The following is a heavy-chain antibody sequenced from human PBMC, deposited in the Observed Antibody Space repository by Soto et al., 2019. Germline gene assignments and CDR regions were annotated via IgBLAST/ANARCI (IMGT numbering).Heavy chain of an antibody. J-gene: IGHJ6*02. CDR3: ASRWDFWSGYRAKENYYYYGMDV. CDR2: IIPIFGTA. Sequence: VKVSCKASGGTFGSYAMSGVRQAQGQGLEWMGGIIPIFGTANYAQKFQGRVTITADESTSTAYMELSSLRSEDTAVYYCASRWDFWSGYRAKENYYYYGMDVWGQGTTVTVSS. D-gene: IGHD3-3*01. V-gene: IGHV1-69*01. CDR1: GGTFGSYA.